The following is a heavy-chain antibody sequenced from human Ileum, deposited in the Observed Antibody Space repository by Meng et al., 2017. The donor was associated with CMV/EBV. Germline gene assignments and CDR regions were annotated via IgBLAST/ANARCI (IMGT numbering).Heavy chain of an antibody. CDR2: IYYSGST. D-gene: IGHD6-13*01. CDR3: AGDWGPYSSRGYFDP. Sequence: RRLQESGTVRVTPSDTLSLTCTVTGGSISRGTYYWAWIRQSPGKGLEWIGSIYYSGSTYDNPSLKSRVTMSVDTFKNQFSLKLTSVTAADTAVYYCAGDWGPYSSRGYFDPWGQGTLVTVSS. J-gene: IGHJ5*02. V-gene: IGHV4-39*07. CDR1: GGSISRGTYY.